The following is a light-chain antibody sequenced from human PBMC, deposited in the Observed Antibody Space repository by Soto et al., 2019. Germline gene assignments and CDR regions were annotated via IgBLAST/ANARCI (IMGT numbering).Light chain of an antibody. Sequence: QSVLTQPRSVSGSPGQSVTISCTGTSSDAGGYNYVSWYQQHPGKAPKLMIYDVSKRPSGVPDRFSGSKSGNTASLTISGLQAEDEADYYCCSYAGSYNYVFGTGTKVT. CDR3: CSYAGSYNYV. V-gene: IGLV2-11*01. CDR2: DVS. J-gene: IGLJ1*01. CDR1: SSDAGGYNY.